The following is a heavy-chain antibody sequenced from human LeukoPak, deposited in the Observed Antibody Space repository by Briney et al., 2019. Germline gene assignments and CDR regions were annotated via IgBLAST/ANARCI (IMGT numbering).Heavy chain of an antibody. J-gene: IGHJ4*02. CDR3: ARGGITIFGVDQEYYFDY. V-gene: IGHV1-18*01. D-gene: IGHD3-3*01. CDR2: ISAYNGNT. Sequence: ASVKVSCEASGYTFTSYGISWVRRAPGQGLEWMGWISAYNGNTNYAQKLQGRVTMTTDTSTSTAYMELRSLRSDDTAVYYCARGGITIFGVDQEYYFDYWGQGTLVTVSS. CDR1: GYTFTSYG.